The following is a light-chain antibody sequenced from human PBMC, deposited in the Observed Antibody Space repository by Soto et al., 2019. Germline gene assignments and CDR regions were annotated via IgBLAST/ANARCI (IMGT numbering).Light chain of an antibody. CDR3: QQSYSTPNP. J-gene: IGKJ5*01. CDR1: QGIRHS. Sequence: DIRVSHSPAALSASVGDRVTITCRASQGIRHSLAWYQQKPGKVPKLLIYEASNLQSGVPSRFRGGGSGTEFTLTISSLQPEDFATHYCQQSYSTPNPFGQGTRLEIK. V-gene: IGKV1-27*01. CDR2: EAS.